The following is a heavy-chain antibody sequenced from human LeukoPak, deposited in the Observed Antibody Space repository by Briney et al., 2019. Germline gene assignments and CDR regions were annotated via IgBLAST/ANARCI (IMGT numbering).Heavy chain of an antibody. CDR2: ISSSGSNI. J-gene: IGHJ3*02. V-gene: IGHV3-11*04. Sequence: PGGSLRLSCAASGFTFSDYYMNWIRQAPGKGLEWVSYISSSGSNIYYADSVKGRFTISRDNAKNSLYLQMNSLRAEDTTVYYCARGSVRIWGQGTMVTVSS. D-gene: IGHD6-6*01. CDR1: GFTFSDYY. CDR3: ARGSVRI.